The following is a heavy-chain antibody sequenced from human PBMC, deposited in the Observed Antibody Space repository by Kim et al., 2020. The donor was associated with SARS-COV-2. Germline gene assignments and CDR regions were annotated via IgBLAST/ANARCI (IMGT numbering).Heavy chain of an antibody. D-gene: IGHD3-22*01. CDR2: IRSKAYGGTT. CDR1: GFTFGDYA. CDR3: TRDPDPYYYDSSGYYFDY. J-gene: IGHJ4*02. V-gene: IGHV3-49*03. Sequence: GGSLRLSCTASGFTFGDYAMSWFRQAPGKGLEWVGFIRSKAYGGTTEYAASVKGRFTISRDDSKSIAYLQMNSLKTEDTAVYYCTRDPDPYYYDSSGYYFDYWGQGTLVTVSS.